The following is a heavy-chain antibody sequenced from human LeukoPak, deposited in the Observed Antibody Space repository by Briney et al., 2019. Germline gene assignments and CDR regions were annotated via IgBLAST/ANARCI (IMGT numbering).Heavy chain of an antibody. D-gene: IGHD3-10*01. V-gene: IGHV3-7*01. CDR3: ARDRPLLWFGELPYYFDY. J-gene: IGHJ4*02. CDR2: IKQDGSEK. CDR1: GFTFSSYW. Sequence: GGSLRLSCAASGFTFSSYWMSWVRRAPGKGLEWVANIKQDGSEKYYVDSVKGRFTISRDNAKNSLYLQMNSLRAEDTAVYYCARDRPLLWFGELPYYFDYWGQGTLVTVSS.